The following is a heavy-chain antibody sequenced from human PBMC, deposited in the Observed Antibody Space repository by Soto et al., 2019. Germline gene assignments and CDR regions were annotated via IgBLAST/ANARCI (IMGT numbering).Heavy chain of an antibody. CDR3: ARGEGAFDI. D-gene: IGHD3-16*01. V-gene: IGHV3-53*02. CDR2: IYGGGST. CDR1: GFTVSSNY. Sequence: EVQLVETGGGLIQPGGSLRLSCAASGFTVSSNYMSWVRQAPGKGLEWVSVIYGGGSTYYADSVKGRFTSSRDNSKNTLYLQMNSLRAEGTDVDYCARGEGAFDICGQGTMVTVSS. J-gene: IGHJ3*02.